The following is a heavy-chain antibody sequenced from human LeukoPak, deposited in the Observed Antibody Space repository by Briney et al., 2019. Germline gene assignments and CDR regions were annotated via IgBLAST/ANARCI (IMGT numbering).Heavy chain of an antibody. J-gene: IGHJ4*02. Sequence: AASVKVSCKASGYTFTNYDINRVRQATGQGLEWMGYMNPNSGNSAYAQKFQGRVTITTDASISTAYMELSGLRSEDTALYYCAREGLDYWGQGTLVTVSS. V-gene: IGHV1-8*01. CDR1: GYTFTNYD. CDR2: MNPNSGNS. CDR3: AREGLDY.